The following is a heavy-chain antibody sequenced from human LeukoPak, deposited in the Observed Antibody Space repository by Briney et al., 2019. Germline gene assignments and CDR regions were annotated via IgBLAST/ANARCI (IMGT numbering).Heavy chain of an antibody. Sequence: SETLSLTCTVSGGSISSYYWSWIRQPPGKGLEWIGYIYYSGSTNYNPSLKSRVTISVDTSKNQFSLKLSSVTAADTAVYYCARIKHYYDGNAFDIWGQGTMVTVSS. CDR3: ARIKHYYDGNAFDI. J-gene: IGHJ3*02. V-gene: IGHV4-59*01. CDR1: GGSISSYY. D-gene: IGHD3-22*01. CDR2: IYYSGST.